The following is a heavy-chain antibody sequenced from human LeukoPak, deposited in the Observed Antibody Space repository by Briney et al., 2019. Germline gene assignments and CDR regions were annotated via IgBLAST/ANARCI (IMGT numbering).Heavy chain of an antibody. J-gene: IGHJ4*02. CDR2: IYSSGST. Sequence: PSETLSLTCTVSGVSISRYYWSWIRQPAGKGLERIGRIYSSGSTTYNPSLKSRVTMSIDTSKNQFSLKLSFVTAADTAVYYCARGALDYGLWYYFDYWGQGTLVTVSS. D-gene: IGHD4-17*01. CDR1: GVSISRYY. CDR3: ARGALDYGLWYYFDY. V-gene: IGHV4-4*07.